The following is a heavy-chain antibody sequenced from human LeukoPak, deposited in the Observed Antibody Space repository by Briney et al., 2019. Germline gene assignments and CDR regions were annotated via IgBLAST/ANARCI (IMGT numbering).Heavy chain of an antibody. CDR3: ARYNVDTAMVYFDY. Sequence: SETLSLTCAVYGGSFSGYYWSWIRQPPGKGLEWIGEINHSGSTNYNPSLKSRVTISVDTSKNQFSLKLSSVTAADTAVYYCARYNVDTAMVYFDYWGQGTLVTLSS. J-gene: IGHJ4*02. V-gene: IGHV4-34*01. CDR2: INHSGST. D-gene: IGHD5-18*01. CDR1: GGSFSGYY.